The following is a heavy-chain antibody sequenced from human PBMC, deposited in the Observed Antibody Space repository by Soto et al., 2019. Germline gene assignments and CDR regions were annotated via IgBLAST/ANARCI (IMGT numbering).Heavy chain of an antibody. Sequence: GGSLRLSCAASGFTFSSYAMSWVRQAPGKGLEWVSAISGSGGSTYYADSVKGRFTISRDNSKNTLYLQMNSLRAEDTAVYYCASDIRGTTRILDYRGQGTLVTVSS. CDR2: ISGSGGST. CDR1: GFTFSSYA. D-gene: IGHD1-7*01. V-gene: IGHV3-23*01. CDR3: ASDIRGTTRILDY. J-gene: IGHJ4*02.